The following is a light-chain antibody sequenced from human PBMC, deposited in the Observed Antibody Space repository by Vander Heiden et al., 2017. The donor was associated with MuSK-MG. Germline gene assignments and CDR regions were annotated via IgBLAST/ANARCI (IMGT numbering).Light chain of an antibody. V-gene: IGKV4-1*01. Sequence: DIVMTQSPSSWAGSLGERATINCKSSQSVLYSSNNKNYLAWYQQKPGQPPKLLIYWASTRESGVPDRFSGSGSGTDFTLTISSLQAEDVAVYYCQQYYSTPITFGQGTRLEIK. CDR1: QSVLYSSNNKNY. J-gene: IGKJ5*01. CDR2: WAS. CDR3: QQYYSTPIT.